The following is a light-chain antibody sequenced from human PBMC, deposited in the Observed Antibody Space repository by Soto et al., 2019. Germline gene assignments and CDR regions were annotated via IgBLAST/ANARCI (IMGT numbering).Light chain of an antibody. CDR2: EDT. CDR1: NSDVGEYNS. J-gene: IGLJ1*01. CDR3: SSYTSSSTYV. V-gene: IGLV2-14*01. Sequence: QSVLTQPASVSGSPGQSVTISCTGTNSDVGEYNSVSWYQQHPGNAPNLIIYEDTNRPSGVSDRLSGSKSGNTASLSISGLQAEDEYDYSCSSYTSSSTYVFGVGTKLTVL.